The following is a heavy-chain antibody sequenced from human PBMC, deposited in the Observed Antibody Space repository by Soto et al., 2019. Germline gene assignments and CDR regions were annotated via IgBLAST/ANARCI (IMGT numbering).Heavy chain of an antibody. Sequence: QVKLVPSGGEVKKPGASVKISCKASGYTFSSYGISWVRKAPGQGLEWMGWISAYNGNTNYAQKFQGRVTMTTDTSSRTAYMEMRRLRSDDTAIYYCARTVHVWLFVLEWGQGPLVTFPS. V-gene: IGHV1-18*01. D-gene: IGHD2-8*02. J-gene: IGHJ4*02. CDR3: ARTVHVWLFVLE. CDR1: GYTFSSYG. CDR2: ISAYNGNT.